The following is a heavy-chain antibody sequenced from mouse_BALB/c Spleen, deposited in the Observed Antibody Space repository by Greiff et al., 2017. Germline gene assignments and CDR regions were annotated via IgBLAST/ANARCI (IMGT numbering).Heavy chain of an antibody. CDR3: ARDRTGTAWFAY. V-gene: IGHV5-6-3*01. CDR1: GFTFSSYG. J-gene: IGHJ3*01. D-gene: IGHD4-1*01. Sequence: EVQVVESGGGLVQPGGSLKLSCAASGFTFSSYGMSWVRQTPDKRLELVATINSNGGSTYYPDSVKGRFTISRDNAKNTLYLQMSSLKSEDTAMYYCARDRTGTAWFAYWGQGTLVTVSA. CDR2: INSNGGST.